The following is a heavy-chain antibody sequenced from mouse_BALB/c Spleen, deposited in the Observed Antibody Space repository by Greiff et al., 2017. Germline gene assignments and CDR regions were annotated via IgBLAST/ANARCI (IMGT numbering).Heavy chain of an antibody. D-gene: IGHD2-2*01. CDR2: ISYSGST. CDR3: ATIYYGYEDY. Sequence: EVKLQESGPGLVKPSQSLSLTCTVTGYSITSDYAWNWIRQFPGNKLEWMGYISYSGSTSYNPSLKSRISITRDTSKNQFFLQLNSVTTEDTATYYCATIYYGYEDYWGQGTSVTVSS. V-gene: IGHV3-2*02. J-gene: IGHJ4*01. CDR1: GYSITSDYA.